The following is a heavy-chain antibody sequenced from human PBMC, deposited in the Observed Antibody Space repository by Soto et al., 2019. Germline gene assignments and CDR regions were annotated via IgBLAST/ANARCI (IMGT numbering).Heavy chain of an antibody. CDR3: AKDHPRNSSSWVFDY. CDR2: ISYDGSNK. J-gene: IGHJ4*02. D-gene: IGHD6-13*01. V-gene: IGHV3-30*18. Sequence: GGSLRLSCAASGFTFSSYGMHWVRQAPGKGLEWVAVISYDGSNKYYADSVKGRFTISRDNSKNTLYLQMNSLRAEDTAVYYCAKDHPRNSSSWVFDYWGQGTLVTVSS. CDR1: GFTFSSYG.